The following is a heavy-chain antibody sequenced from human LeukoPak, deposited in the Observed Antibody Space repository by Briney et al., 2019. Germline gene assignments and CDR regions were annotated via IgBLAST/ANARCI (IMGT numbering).Heavy chain of an antibody. CDR1: GFTFSSYV. D-gene: IGHD4-17*01. V-gene: IGHV3-23*01. Sequence: GGSLRLSCAASGFTFSSYVMSWVRQPPGKGLEWVSAISDSGGYTSYADSVKGRFTISRDNSKNTLSLEMNSLRADDTATYYCARDAGGAWPFDYWGQGTRVIVSS. CDR3: ARDAGGAWPFDY. J-gene: IGHJ4*02. CDR2: ISDSGGYT.